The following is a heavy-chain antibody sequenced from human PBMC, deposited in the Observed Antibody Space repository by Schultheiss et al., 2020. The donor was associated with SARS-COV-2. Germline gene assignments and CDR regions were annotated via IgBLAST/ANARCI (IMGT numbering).Heavy chain of an antibody. V-gene: IGHV5-51*01. J-gene: IGHJ3*02. CDR3: ARTAYSYGRDAFDI. Sequence: GESLKISCKGSGYSFASYWIAWVRQMPGKGLEWMGIIYPGDSDTRYSPSFQGQVTISADKSISTAYLQWSSLKASDTAMYYCARTAYSYGRDAFDIWGQGTMVTVSS. CDR2: IYPGDSDT. CDR1: GYSFASYW. D-gene: IGHD5-18*01.